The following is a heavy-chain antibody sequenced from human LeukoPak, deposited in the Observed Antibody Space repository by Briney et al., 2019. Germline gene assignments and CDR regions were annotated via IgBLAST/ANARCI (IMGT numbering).Heavy chain of an antibody. CDR1: EYIFTGYY. CDR2: INPNNGAT. V-gene: IGHV1-2*06. CDR3: TGTSSDYGGNSGIDAFDI. J-gene: IGHJ3*02. Sequence: GVSVKVSCKASEYIFTGYYMHWVRQAPGQGLEWMGRINPNNGATNYAQKFQGRVTITGDTSINTAYMELSSLRSDDTAVYYCTGTSSDYGGNSGIDAFDIWGQGTMVTVSS. D-gene: IGHD4-23*01.